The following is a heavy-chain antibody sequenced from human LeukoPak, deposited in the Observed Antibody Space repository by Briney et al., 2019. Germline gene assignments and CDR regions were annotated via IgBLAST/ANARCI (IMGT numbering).Heavy chain of an antibody. D-gene: IGHD5-18*01. V-gene: IGHV1-2*02. Sequence: ASVKVSCKASGYTFTGYYMHWVRQAPGQGLEWMGWINPNSGGTNYAQKSQGRVTMTRDTSISTAYMELSRLRSDDTAVYYCARVDLQLWSYYYYMDVWGKGTTVTVSS. J-gene: IGHJ6*03. CDR3: ARVDLQLWSYYYYMDV. CDR1: GYTFTGYY. CDR2: INPNSGGT.